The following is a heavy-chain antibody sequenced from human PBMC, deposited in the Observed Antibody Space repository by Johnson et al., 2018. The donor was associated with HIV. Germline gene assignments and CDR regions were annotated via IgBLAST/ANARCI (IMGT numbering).Heavy chain of an antibody. V-gene: IGHV3-23*04. J-gene: IGHJ3*02. CDR1: GFTFSGSA. CDR2: ISDSGST. CDR3: AKDLLTLDAFDI. Sequence: VQLVESGGGLVQPGGSLKLSCAASGFTFSGSAMHWVRQAPGKGLEWVSAISDSGSTYYADSVKGRFTISRDNSKNTLYLQMNSLRAEDTAVYYCAKDLLTLDAFDIWGQGTMVTVSS.